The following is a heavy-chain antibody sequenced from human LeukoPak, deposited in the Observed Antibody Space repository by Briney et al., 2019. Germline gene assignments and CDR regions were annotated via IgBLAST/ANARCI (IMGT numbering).Heavy chain of an antibody. CDR3: ARLQKRITMVRGVDWFDP. V-gene: IGHV4-31*03. CDR1: GGSISSGGYY. CDR2: IYYSGST. Sequence: SETLSLTCTVSGGSISSGGYYWSWIRQHPGKGLEWIGYIYYSGSTYYNPSLKSRVTISVDKSKNQFSLKLSSVTAADTAVHYCARLQKRITMVRGVDWFDPWGQGTLVTVSS. D-gene: IGHD3-10*01. J-gene: IGHJ5*02.